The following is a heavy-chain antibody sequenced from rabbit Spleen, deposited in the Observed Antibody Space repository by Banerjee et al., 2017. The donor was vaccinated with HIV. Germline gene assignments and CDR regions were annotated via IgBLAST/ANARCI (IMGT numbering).Heavy chain of an antibody. V-gene: IGHV1S40*01. J-gene: IGHJ4*01. CDR3: ARDLAGVIGWNFGW. CDR1: GIDFSGYY. D-gene: IGHD4-1*01. Sequence: QSLEESGGDLVKPGASLTLTCTASGIDFSGYYMCWVRQAPGKGLEWIACIYAGTSGNTAYASWAKGRFTISKTSSTTVTLQMTSLTAADTATYFCARDLAGVIGWNFGWWGPGTLVTVS. CDR2: IYAGTSGNT.